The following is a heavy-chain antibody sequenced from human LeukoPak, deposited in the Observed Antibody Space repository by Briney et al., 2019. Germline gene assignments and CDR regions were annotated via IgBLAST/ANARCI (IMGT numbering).Heavy chain of an antibody. D-gene: IGHD3-16*01. J-gene: IGHJ5*02. CDR2: ISSSSTI. Sequence: SGGSLRLSCAASGFTFSSYSMNWVRQAPGKGLEWVSYISSSSTIYYADSVKGRFAISRDNAKNSLYLQMNSLRAEDTAVYYCAMRGNWFDPGGQGTLVTVSS. CDR1: GFTFSSYS. CDR3: AMRGNWFDP. V-gene: IGHV3-48*04.